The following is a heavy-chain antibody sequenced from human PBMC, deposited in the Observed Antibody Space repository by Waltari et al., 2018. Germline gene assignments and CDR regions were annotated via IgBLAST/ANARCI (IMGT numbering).Heavy chain of an antibody. Sequence: QIQLVQSGAEVKKPGASVKLSCKASGYTFTSHGISWVRQAPGQGLEWMGWVNTYNKTKYGQKFQGRVSMTTETSTSTAYMELKTLRSDDTAVYYCARTTIVGVAPDMFDSWGQGTMVTISS. CDR1: GYTFTSHG. V-gene: IGHV1-18*01. CDR2: VNTYNKT. J-gene: IGHJ3*02. D-gene: IGHD3-3*01. CDR3: ARTTIVGVAPDMFDS.